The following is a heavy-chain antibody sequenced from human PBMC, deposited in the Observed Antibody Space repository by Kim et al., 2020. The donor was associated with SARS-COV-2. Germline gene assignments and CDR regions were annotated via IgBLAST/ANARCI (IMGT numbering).Heavy chain of an antibody. Sequence: SETLSLTCTVSGGSISSGGYYWSWIRQHPGKGLEWIGYTYYSGSTYYNPSLKSRVTISVDTPKNQFSLKLSSVTAADTAVYYCARSFGVAPPVDYWGQGTLVTVSS. V-gene: IGHV4-31*03. J-gene: IGHJ4*02. D-gene: IGHD3-3*01. CDR1: GGSISSGGYY. CDR3: ARSFGVAPPVDY. CDR2: TYYSGST.